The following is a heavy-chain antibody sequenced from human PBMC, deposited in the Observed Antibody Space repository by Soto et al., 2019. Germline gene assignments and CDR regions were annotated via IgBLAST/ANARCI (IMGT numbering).Heavy chain of an antibody. D-gene: IGHD3-22*01. J-gene: IGHJ4*02. CDR2: ISGSGVST. CDR3: AKSPWMYYYDSSGYYHYDY. CDR1: GFTFSSYA. Sequence: PGGSLRLSCAASGFTFSSYAMSWVRQAPGKGLDWVSAISGSGVSTYYADSVKGRFTISRDNSKNTLYLQMNSLRAEDTAVYYCAKSPWMYYYDSSGYYHYDYWGQGTLVTVSS. V-gene: IGHV3-23*01.